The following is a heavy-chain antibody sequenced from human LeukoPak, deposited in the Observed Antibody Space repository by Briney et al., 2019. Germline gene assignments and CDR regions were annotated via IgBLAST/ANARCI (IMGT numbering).Heavy chain of an antibody. CDR2: INTKSGEI. J-gene: IGHJ6*03. V-gene: IGHV1-2*02. Sequence: ASVKVSCKASGYTFTGYYIHWVRQAPGQGLEWMGWINTKSGEINYGQHFQGRVTMTRDTSISTAYMELSRLRADDTAIFYCARRGYNYGPKETYLHYYYMDVWGTGTTVTVSS. D-gene: IGHD5-18*01. CDR3: ARRGYNYGPKETYLHYYYMDV. CDR1: GYTFTGYY.